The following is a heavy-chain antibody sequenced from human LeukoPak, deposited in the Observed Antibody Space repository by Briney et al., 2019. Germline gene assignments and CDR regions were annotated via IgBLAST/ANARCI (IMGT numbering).Heavy chain of an antibody. CDR1: GFTFSSYA. CDR2: LYSGDNT. J-gene: IGHJ4*02. Sequence: GGSLRLSCAASGFTFSSYAMSWVRQAPGKGLEWVSVLYSGDNTYYADSVKGRFTISRDNSKNTLYLQMNSLRAEDTAVYYCARVRSYGSGFDYWGQGTPVTVSS. V-gene: IGHV3-53*01. D-gene: IGHD3-10*01. CDR3: ARVRSYGSGFDY.